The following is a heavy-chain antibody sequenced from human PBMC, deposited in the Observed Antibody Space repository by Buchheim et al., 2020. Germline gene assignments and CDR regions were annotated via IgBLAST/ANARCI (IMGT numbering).Heavy chain of an antibody. CDR1: GGSISSSSYY. Sequence: QLQLQESGPGLVMPSETLSLTCTVSGGSISSSSYYWGWIRQPPGKGLEWIGSIYYSGSTYYNPSLKSRVTISVDTSKNQFSLKLSSVTAADTAVYYCARQKNDFWSGFGWFDPWGQGTL. CDR3: ARQKNDFWSGFGWFDP. D-gene: IGHD3-3*01. V-gene: IGHV4-39*01. CDR2: IYYSGST. J-gene: IGHJ5*02.